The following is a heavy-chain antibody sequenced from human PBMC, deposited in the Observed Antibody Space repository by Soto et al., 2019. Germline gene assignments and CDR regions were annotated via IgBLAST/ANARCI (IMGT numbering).Heavy chain of an antibody. D-gene: IGHD3-3*01. CDR3: ARLAGIFGVVILPYYYYMDV. CDR2: IYYSGST. V-gene: IGHV4-39*01. CDR1: GGSISSSSYY. J-gene: IGHJ6*03. Sequence: SETLSLTCTVSGGSISSSSYYWGWIRQPPGKGLEWIGSIYYSGSTYYNPSLKSRGTVSVDTAKNQFSLKLSAVAAADTAVYYCARLAGIFGVVILPYYYYMDVWGKGTTVTVSS.